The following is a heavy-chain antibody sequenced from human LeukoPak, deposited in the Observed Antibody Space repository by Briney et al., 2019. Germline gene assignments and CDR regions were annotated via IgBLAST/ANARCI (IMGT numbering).Heavy chain of an antibody. Sequence: ASVKVSCETSGYTFTDYYVHWVRQAPGQGLEWMGWIYPNSGATNYAQKFQGRVTMTRDTSISTAYMELSRLTSDDTAVYYCARGGLASSTYSSGWFPYNWLDPWGQGTLVTVSS. CDR2: IYPNSGAT. J-gene: IGHJ5*02. D-gene: IGHD6-19*01. CDR3: ARGGLASSTYSSGWFPYNWLDP. V-gene: IGHV1-2*02. CDR1: GYTFTDYY.